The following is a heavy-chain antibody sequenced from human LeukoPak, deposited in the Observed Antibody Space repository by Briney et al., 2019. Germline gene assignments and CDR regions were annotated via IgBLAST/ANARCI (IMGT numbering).Heavy chain of an antibody. CDR2: MYHSGSS. D-gene: IGHD1-26*01. CDR3: ARSSGSLFDY. Sequence: PSETLSLTCTVSGGSISSGSYYWGWIRQPPGKGLEWIGSMYHSGSSYYNPSLKSRVTFSVDTSKNQFSLKLSSVTAADTAVYYCARSSGSLFDYWGQGTLVTVSS. CDR1: GGSISSGSYY. J-gene: IGHJ4*02. V-gene: IGHV4-39*07.